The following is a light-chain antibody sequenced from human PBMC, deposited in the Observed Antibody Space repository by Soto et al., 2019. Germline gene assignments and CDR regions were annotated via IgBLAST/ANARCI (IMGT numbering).Light chain of an antibody. CDR1: NIGRKS. CDR2: DDR. Sequence: SYELTQPPSVSVVPGQTARITCGGNNIGRKSVHWYQQKPGQAPVLVIYDDRDRPSGIPERVSGSNSENTATLTISRVEAGDEADYYCQVWDSSTACVFGTGTKLTVL. J-gene: IGLJ1*01. CDR3: QVWDSSTACV. V-gene: IGLV3-21*02.